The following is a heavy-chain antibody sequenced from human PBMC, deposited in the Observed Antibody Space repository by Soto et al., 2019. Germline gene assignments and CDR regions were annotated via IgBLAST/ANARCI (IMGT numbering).Heavy chain of an antibody. V-gene: IGHV3-15*07. CDR1: GFTFTSAW. CDR3: TTAERGGSYYSDY. CDR2: IKSKTDGGTV. J-gene: IGHJ4*02. Sequence: EVQLVESGGGLVRPGESLRLSCAASGFTFTSAWINWVRQAPGKGLEWAGRIKSKTDGGTVDYGAPVKGRFTISRDDSTNTAYLQMNSLRNEETAVYYCTTAERGGSYYSDYWGQGTLVTVSS. D-gene: IGHD1-26*01.